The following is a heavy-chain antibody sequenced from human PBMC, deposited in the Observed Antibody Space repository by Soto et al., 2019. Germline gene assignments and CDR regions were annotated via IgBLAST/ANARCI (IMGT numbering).Heavy chain of an antibody. V-gene: IGHV3-23*01. CDR3: VRKGYETGWYYDQ. J-gene: IGHJ4*02. CDR2: VSTSGGRT. Sequence: PGGSLRVSCAASGFNFKAYDMFWVRQAPGKGPEWVSFVSTSGGRTEYADFVRGRFTNSRDNAENTLSLQMNSLAVDDTAVYYCVRKGYETGWYYDQWGQGTLVTVSS. CDR1: GFNFKAYD. D-gene: IGHD6-19*01.